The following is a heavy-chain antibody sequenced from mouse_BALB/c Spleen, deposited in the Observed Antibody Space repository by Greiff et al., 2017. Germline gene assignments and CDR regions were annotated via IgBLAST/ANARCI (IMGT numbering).Heavy chain of an antibody. CDR3: TKGLRRYFDV. D-gene: IGHD1-1*01. CDR1: GYTFTSYW. J-gene: IGHJ1*01. CDR2: IYPGSGST. V-gene: IGHV1S22*01. Sequence: LQQPGSELVRPGASVKLSCKASGYTFTSYWMHWVKQRPGQGLEWIGNIYPGSGSTNYDEKFKSKATLTVDTSSSTAYMQLSSLTSEDSAVYYCTKGLRRYFDVWGAGTTVTVSS.